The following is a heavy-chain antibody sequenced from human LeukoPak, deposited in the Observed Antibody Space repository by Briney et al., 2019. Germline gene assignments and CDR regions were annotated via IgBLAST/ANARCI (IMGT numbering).Heavy chain of an antibody. CDR2: IYPGYSDT. J-gene: IGHJ4*02. CDR1: GYRFTSYL. CDR3: ARGDDFWSGYSVY. V-gene: IGHV5-51*01. Sequence: GASLKFSCKGSGYRFTSYLFGWVRQMPGKGLEWLGIIYPGYSDTRYSPSFQGQVTISADKSNSAAYLQWSSLKASDTAMYYCARGDDFWSGYSVYWGQGTLVTVSS. D-gene: IGHD3-3*01.